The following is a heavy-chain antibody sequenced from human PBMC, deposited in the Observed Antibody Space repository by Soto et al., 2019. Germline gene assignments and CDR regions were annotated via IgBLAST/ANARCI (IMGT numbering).Heavy chain of an antibody. J-gene: IGHJ5*02. CDR1: GYTFTGFY. Sequence: ASVKVSCKASGYTFTGFYIHWVRQAPGQGLEWVGWINPKTGATNFAQRFQGRVTMTRDTSITTAYMDLSSLTSDDTATYYCAKTYDGSGQPSHWFGPWGQGTPVTVSS. V-gene: IGHV1-2*02. CDR3: AKTYDGSGQPSHWFGP. D-gene: IGHD3-22*01. CDR2: INPKTGAT.